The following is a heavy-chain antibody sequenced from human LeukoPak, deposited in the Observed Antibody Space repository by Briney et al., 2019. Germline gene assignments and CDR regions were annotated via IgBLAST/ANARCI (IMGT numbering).Heavy chain of an antibody. CDR3: AGAGSETQWRAFDF. V-gene: IGHV3-23*01. CDR2: ISGSGGST. CDR1: GFNFRDYW. J-gene: IGHJ4*02. D-gene: IGHD6-19*01. Sequence: PGGSLRLSCAASGFNFRDYWMDWVRQAPGKGLEWVSAISGSGGSTYYADSVKGRFTISRDNSKNTLYLQMNSLRAEDTAVYYCAGAGSETQWRAFDFWGQGALVTVFS.